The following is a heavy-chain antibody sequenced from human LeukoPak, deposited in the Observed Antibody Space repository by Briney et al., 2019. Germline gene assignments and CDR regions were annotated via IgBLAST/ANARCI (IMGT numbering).Heavy chain of an antibody. CDR2: IYYSGST. CDR1: GGSISGYY. Sequence: SETLSLTCTVSGGSISGYYYNWIRQPPGKGLEWIGYIYYSGSTNYNPSLKSRLTISVDTSKNQFSLKLTSVTTADTAVYYCARLTKRNDAFTIWGQGTMVTVSS. V-gene: IGHV4-59*01. CDR3: ARLTKRNDAFTI. J-gene: IGHJ3*02. D-gene: IGHD1-14*01.